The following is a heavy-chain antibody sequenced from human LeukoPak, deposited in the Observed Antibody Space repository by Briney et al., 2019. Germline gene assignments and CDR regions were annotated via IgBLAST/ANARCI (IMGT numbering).Heavy chain of an antibody. J-gene: IGHJ4*02. CDR1: GGSISNYY. D-gene: IGHD6-13*01. CDR2: IYYSGST. V-gene: IGHV4-59*01. Sequence: PSETLSLTCTVSGGSISNYYWSWIRQPPGKGLEWIGYIYYSGSTNYNPSLKSRVTISVDTSKNQFSLKLSSVTAADTAVYYCARVNAVAAAGTIDYWGQGTLVTVSS. CDR3: ARVNAVAAAGTIDY.